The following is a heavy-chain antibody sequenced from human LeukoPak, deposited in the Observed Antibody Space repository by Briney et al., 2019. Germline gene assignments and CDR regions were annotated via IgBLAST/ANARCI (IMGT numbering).Heavy chain of an antibody. CDR2: ISGCGAGT. D-gene: IGHD6-13*01. CDR1: GFTFSSYA. V-gene: IGHV3-23*01. J-gene: IGHJ4*02. CDR3: AKLTNVAATGTFDC. Sequence: GGSLRLSCAASGFTFSSYAMGWVRQAPGKGLEWVSAISGCGAGTYYADSVEGRFTLARDNSKNTLYLQMNSLSAEDTALYFCAKLTNVAATGTFDCGGQGALVTVSS.